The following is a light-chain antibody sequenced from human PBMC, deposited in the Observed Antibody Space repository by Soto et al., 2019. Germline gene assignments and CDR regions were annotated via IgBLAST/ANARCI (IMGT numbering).Light chain of an antibody. CDR1: SSDVGSYNY. J-gene: IGLJ1*01. Sequence: QSALTQSASVSGSPGQSIIISCTGTSSDVGSYNYVSWYQHHPGKAPKFMIYDVSNRPSGVSNRFSGSKSGNTASLTISGLQAEDEADYYCSSHTTSGTLVFGSGTKVTVL. CDR3: SSHTTSGTLV. CDR2: DVS. V-gene: IGLV2-14*03.